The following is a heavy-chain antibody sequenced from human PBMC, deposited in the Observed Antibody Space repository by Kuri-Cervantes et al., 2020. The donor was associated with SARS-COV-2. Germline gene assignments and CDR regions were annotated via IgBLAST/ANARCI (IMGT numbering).Heavy chain of an antibody. Sequence: ETLSLTCAASGFTFSSYSMNWVRQAPGKGLEWVSSISSSSSYIYYADSVKGRFTIPRDNAKNSLYLQMNGLRAEDTAVYYCASGTAMVTASYYYGMDVWGQGTTVTVSS. J-gene: IGHJ6*02. V-gene: IGHV3-21*01. CDR1: GFTFSSYS. CDR3: ASGTAMVTASYYYGMDV. CDR2: ISSSSSYI. D-gene: IGHD5-18*01.